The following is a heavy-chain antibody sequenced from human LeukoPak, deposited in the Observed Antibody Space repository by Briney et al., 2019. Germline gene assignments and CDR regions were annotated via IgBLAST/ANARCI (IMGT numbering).Heavy chain of an antibody. CDR3: ARDLLTMVRGVPYNWFDP. Sequence: SETLSLTCTVSGGSISSYYWSWIRQPPGKGLEWIGYIYYSGSTNYNPSLKSRVTISVDTSKNQFSLKLSSVTAADTAVYYCARDLLTMVRGVPYNWFDPWSQGTLVTVSS. CDR1: GGSISSYY. CDR2: IYYSGST. J-gene: IGHJ5*02. V-gene: IGHV4-59*01. D-gene: IGHD3-10*01.